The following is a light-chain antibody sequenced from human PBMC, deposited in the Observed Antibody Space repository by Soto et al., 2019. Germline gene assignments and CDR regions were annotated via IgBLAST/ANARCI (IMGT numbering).Light chain of an antibody. CDR3: QQTYTTPWT. J-gene: IGKJ1*01. CDR1: QTISAY. Sequence: DIQMTQSPSSLSASVGDRVTITCRASQTISAYLNWYQQSPGKAPKLLMYAASTLRSGVPSRFSATGSGTEFSLTISSLQPEDFATYFCQQTYTTPWTFGHGTRVEI. CDR2: AAS. V-gene: IGKV1-39*01.